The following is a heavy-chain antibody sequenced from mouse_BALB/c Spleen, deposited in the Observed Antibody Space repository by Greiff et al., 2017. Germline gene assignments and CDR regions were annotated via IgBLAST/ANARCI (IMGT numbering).Heavy chain of an antibody. V-gene: IGHV5-17*02. CDR2: ISSGSSTI. J-gene: IGHJ2*01. Sequence: EVQLVESGGGLVQPGGSRKLSCAASGFTFSSFGMHWVRQAPEKGLEWVAYISSGSSTIYYADTVKGRFTISRDNPKNTLFLQMTSLRSEDTAMYYCASITTVGYWGQGTTLTVSS. D-gene: IGHD1-1*01. CDR1: GFTFSSFG. CDR3: ASITTVGY.